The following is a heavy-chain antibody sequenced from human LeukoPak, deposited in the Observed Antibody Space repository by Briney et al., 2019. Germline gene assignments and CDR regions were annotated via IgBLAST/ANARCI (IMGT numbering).Heavy chain of an antibody. D-gene: IGHD3-16*01. Sequence: ASVKVSCKASGYSFTSYGISWVRQAPGQGLEWMGWINAYNGNTNYPQKLQGRVTMTTDTSTSTAYTELRSLRSDDTAVYYCARFLIPGGTDYWGQGTLVTVSS. CDR3: ARFLIPGGTDY. CDR2: INAYNGNT. V-gene: IGHV1-18*01. J-gene: IGHJ4*02. CDR1: GYSFTSYG.